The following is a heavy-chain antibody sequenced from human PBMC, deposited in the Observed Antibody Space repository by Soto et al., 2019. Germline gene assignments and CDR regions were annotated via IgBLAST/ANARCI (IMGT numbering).Heavy chain of an antibody. Sequence: SETLSLTCTVSGGSISSYYWSWIRQPPGKGLEWIGYIYYSGSTNYNPSLKSRVTISVDTSKNQFSLKLSSVTAADTAVYYCARVPLTTAIGWNGMDVWGQGTTVTVSS. CDR1: GGSISSYY. CDR3: ARVPLTTAIGWNGMDV. V-gene: IGHV4-59*01. CDR2: IYYSGST. D-gene: IGHD2-21*02. J-gene: IGHJ6*02.